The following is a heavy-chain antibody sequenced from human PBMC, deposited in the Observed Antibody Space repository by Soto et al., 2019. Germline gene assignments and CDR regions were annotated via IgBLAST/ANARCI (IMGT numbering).Heavy chain of an antibody. CDR1: GFTFSSYA. CDR2: ISGSGGTT. CDR3: AKTANGWFSAFDI. D-gene: IGHD6-19*01. Sequence: EVQLLESGGGLVQPGGSLRLSCAASGFTFSSYAMSWVRQAPGKGLEWVSAISGSGGTTYYADSVKGRFPFSRDNSKNTLYLQTNSLRAEATAVYYCAKTANGWFSAFDIWGQGTMVTVSS. J-gene: IGHJ3*02. V-gene: IGHV3-23*01.